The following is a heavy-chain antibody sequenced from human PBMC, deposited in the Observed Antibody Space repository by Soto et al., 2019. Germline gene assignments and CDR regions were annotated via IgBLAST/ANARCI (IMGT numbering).Heavy chain of an antibody. V-gene: IGHV1-3*01. CDR3: AREISPDGDYASYFQH. D-gene: IGHD4-17*01. J-gene: IGHJ1*01. CDR2: INAGNGNT. CDR1: GYTFTSYA. Sequence: ASVKVSCKASGYTFTSYAMHWVRQAPGQRLEWMGWINAGNGNTKYSQKFQGRVTITRDTSASTAYMELSSLRSEDTAVYYCAREISPDGDYASYFQHWGQGTLVTVSS.